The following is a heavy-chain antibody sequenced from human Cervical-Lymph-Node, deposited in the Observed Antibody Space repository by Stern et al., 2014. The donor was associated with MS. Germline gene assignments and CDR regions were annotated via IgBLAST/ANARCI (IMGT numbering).Heavy chain of an antibody. V-gene: IGHV1-69*06. CDR3: ARGLRRRYNFDRGGYSGPFED. CDR1: GYSFANHL. J-gene: IGHJ4*02. Sequence: VQLVESGTDMKKPGSSVRVSCKASGYSFANHLIIWVRQAPGQGPECLGGIIPVFGTPTIPQNFQDRVTITVDRSTTTAYMELSSLTSEDTAVYYCARGLRRRYNFDRGGYSGPFEDWGQGTLVTVS. CDR2: IIPVFGTP. D-gene: IGHD3-22*01.